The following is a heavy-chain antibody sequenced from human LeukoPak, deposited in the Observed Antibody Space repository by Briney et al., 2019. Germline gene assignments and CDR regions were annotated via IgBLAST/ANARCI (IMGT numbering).Heavy chain of an antibody. J-gene: IGHJ4*02. CDR2: IMQDGSDK. CDR3: VRTRGWAYFDY. CDR1: EFIFGNYW. D-gene: IGHD6-19*01. V-gene: IGHV3-7*01. Sequence: GGSLRLSCAASEFIFGNYWMSWVRQAPGKGLEWVANIMQDGSDKYSVDSVRGRFTISRDNAKNSLYLQMDSLRAEDTAVYYCVRTRGWAYFDYWGQGTLVTVSS.